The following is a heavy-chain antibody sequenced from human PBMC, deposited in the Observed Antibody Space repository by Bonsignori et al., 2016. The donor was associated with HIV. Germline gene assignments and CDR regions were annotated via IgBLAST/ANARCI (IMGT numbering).Heavy chain of an antibody. V-gene: IGHV3-21*01. D-gene: IGHD3-22*01. Sequence: GGSLRLSCAASGFTFSSYSMNWVRQAPGKGLEWVSSISSSSSYIYYADSVKGRFTISRDNAKNSLYLQMNSLRAEDTAVYYCARHSEGSSGYYSNPYWGQGTLVTVSS. CDR1: GFTFSSYS. CDR2: ISSSSSYI. CDR3: ARHSEGSSGYYSNPY. J-gene: IGHJ4*02.